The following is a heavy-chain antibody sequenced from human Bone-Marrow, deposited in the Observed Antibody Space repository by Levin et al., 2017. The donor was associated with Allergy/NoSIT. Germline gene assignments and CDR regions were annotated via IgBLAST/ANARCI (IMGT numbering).Heavy chain of an antibody. D-gene: IGHD5-12*01. CDR2: IRRKTYGGTT. Sequence: TGGSLRLSCTTSGFSFGDYAMSWVRQAPGKGLEWVGFIRRKTYGGTTEYAASVKGRFTISRDDSKSIAYLQMNSLKTEDTAVYYCTRGEDSGYDNWGQGTLVTVSS. CDR3: TRGEDSGYDN. J-gene: IGHJ4*02. CDR1: GFSFGDYA. V-gene: IGHV3-49*04.